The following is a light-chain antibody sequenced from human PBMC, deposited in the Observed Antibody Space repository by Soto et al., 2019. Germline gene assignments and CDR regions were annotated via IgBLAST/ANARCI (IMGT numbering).Light chain of an antibody. V-gene: IGKV3-20*01. CDR3: QQYGSSLTWT. J-gene: IGKJ1*01. CDR2: GSS. CDR1: QSVSSNY. Sequence: EIVLTQSPGPLSLSPGERATLSCRASQSVSSNYLAWHQQKPGQAPRLLIYGSSIRATGIPDRFSGSGSGTDFALAISRLEPEDFAVYSCQQYGSSLTWTFGRGTKVEIK.